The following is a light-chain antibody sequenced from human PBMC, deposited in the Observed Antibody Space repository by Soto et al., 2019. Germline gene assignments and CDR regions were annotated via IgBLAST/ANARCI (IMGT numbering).Light chain of an antibody. Sequence: ETVLTQSPGTLSLSPGERATLSCRASQSVSNNYLAWYLQKPGQAPRLLIYGASSRATGIPDRFSGSGSGTDFTLTITRLEPEDFAVYYCQQYGNSPSTFGQGTRLDI. CDR3: QQYGNSPST. J-gene: IGKJ5*01. V-gene: IGKV3-20*01. CDR2: GAS. CDR1: QSVSNNY.